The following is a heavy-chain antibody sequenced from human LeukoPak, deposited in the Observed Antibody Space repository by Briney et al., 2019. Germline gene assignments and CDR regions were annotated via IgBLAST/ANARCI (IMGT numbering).Heavy chain of an antibody. CDR2: IYHSGST. Sequence: TSETLSLTCTVSGVSFGSGDYYWSWIRQHPGKGLEWIGYIYHSGSTFYNPSLKSRATISVDTSKSQFSLKLSSVTAADTAVYYCARGELVFDYWGQGTLVTVSS. V-gene: IGHV4-31*03. D-gene: IGHD1-1*01. CDR3: ARGELVFDY. CDR1: GVSFGSGDYY. J-gene: IGHJ4*02.